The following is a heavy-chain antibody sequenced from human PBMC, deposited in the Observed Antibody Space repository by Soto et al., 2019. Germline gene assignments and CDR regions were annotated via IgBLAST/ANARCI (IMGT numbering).Heavy chain of an antibody. Sequence: RRLSCAASGFTFSSYSMNWVRQAPGKGLEWVSSISSSSSYIYYADSVKGRFTISRDNAKNSLYLQMNSLRAEDTAVYYCARDWDIVVVPAAIPVAAYGMDVWGQGTTVTVSS. V-gene: IGHV3-21*01. CDR1: GFTFSSYS. CDR2: ISSSSSYI. J-gene: IGHJ6*02. D-gene: IGHD2-2*02. CDR3: ARDWDIVVVPAAIPVAAYGMDV.